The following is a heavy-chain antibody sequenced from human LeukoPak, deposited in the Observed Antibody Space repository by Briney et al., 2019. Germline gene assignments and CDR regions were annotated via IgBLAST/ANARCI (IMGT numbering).Heavy chain of an antibody. D-gene: IGHD7-27*01. J-gene: IGHJ4*02. CDR1: GFTFTSSA. Sequence: ASVKVSCKASGFTFTSSAMQWVRQARGQRLEGIGWIVVGSGNTNYAQKFQERVTITRDMSTSTAYMELSSLRSEDTAVYYCAAETGDRLRVDYWGQGTLVTVSS. CDR2: IVVGSGNT. CDR3: AAETGDRLRVDY. V-gene: IGHV1-58*02.